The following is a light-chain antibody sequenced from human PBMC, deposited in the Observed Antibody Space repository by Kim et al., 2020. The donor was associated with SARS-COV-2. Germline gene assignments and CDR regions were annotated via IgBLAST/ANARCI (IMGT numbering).Light chain of an antibody. CDR3: QSYDSSLSGYV. J-gene: IGLJ1*01. CDR2: TNS. CDR1: SSNIGAGYD. V-gene: IGLV1-40*01. Sequence: QSVLTQPPSVSGAPGQRVTISCTGSSSNIGAGYDIHWYQQLPGTAPKLLVYTNSNRPSGVSDRFSGSKSGTSASLVITGLQAEEEADYYCQSYDSSLSGYVFGSGTKVTVL.